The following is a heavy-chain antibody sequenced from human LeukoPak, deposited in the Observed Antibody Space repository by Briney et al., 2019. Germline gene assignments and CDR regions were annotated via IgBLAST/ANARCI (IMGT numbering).Heavy chain of an antibody. CDR1: GFTVSNNY. V-gene: IGHV3-66*01. D-gene: IGHD3-10*01. CDR2: VYSSGAV. Sequence: GGSLRLACAASGFTVSNNYMSWVRQATGKGLEWVSVVYSSGAVFYADSVKGRFTISRDNAKNSLYLQMNSLRAEDKAVYYCASRAPYGYWGQGTLVTVSS. CDR3: ASRAPYGY. J-gene: IGHJ4*02.